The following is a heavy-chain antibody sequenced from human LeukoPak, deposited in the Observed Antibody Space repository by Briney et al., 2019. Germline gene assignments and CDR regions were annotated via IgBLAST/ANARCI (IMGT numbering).Heavy chain of an antibody. CDR1: GYTFTTYY. J-gene: IGHJ5*02. CDR3: ARDNSVGDTAWWFDP. CDR2: INPSGSST. D-gene: IGHD1-26*01. Sequence: ASVKVSCKASGYTFTTYYMHWVRQAPGQGLEWMGLINPSGSSTSYAQKFQGRLSLTRDMSTSTDYMELSSLRSEDTAVYYCARDNSVGDTAWWFDPWGQGTLVTVSS. V-gene: IGHV1-46*01.